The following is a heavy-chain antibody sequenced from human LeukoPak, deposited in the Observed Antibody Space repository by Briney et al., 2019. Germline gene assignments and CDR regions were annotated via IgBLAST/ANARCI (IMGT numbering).Heavy chain of an antibody. J-gene: IGHJ4*02. Sequence: ASVKVSCKASGYTFTNYEINWVRQATGQGLEWMGWINPNSGGTNYAQKFQGRVTMTRATSISTAYMELSRLRSDDTAVYYCARGRWQLGWNDYWGQGTLVTVSS. D-gene: IGHD6-6*01. CDR2: INPNSGGT. CDR1: GYTFTNYE. CDR3: ARGRWQLGWNDY. V-gene: IGHV1-2*02.